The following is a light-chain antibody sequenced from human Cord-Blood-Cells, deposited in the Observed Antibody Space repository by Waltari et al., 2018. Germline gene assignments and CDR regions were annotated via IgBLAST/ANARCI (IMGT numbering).Light chain of an antibody. J-gene: IGLJ1*01. CDR2: SNN. V-gene: IGLV1-44*01. Sequence: QSVLTQQPSASGTPGQRVTLSCSGSSSNIGSNTVNWYQQLPGTAPKLPIYSNNQRPSGVPDRFSGSKSGTSASLAISGLQSEDEADYYCAAWDDSLNGHVFGTGTKVTVL. CDR3: AAWDDSLNGHV. CDR1: SSNIGSNT.